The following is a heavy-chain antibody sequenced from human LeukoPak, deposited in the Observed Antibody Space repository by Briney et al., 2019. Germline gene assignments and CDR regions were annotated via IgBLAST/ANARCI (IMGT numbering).Heavy chain of an antibody. CDR2: IRSTAFGGTT. Sequence: GGSLRLSCTASGFSFGDYAMSWVRQAPGKGLQWVGFIRSTAFGGTTDYAASVKGRFTISRDDSKSIAYLQMNSLKTEDTAVYFCARDDQYCGDDCYLGHWGQGTLVTVSS. J-gene: IGHJ5*02. D-gene: IGHD2-21*02. CDR3: ARDDQYCGDDCYLGH. CDR1: GFSFGDYA. V-gene: IGHV3-49*04.